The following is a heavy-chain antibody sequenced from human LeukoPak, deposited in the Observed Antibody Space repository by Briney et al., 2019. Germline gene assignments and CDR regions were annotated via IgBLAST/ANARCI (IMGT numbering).Heavy chain of an antibody. V-gene: IGHV1-18*01. CDR3: AREYYDFWSGFGGPYWFDP. CDR1: GYTFTSYG. J-gene: IGHJ5*02. Sequence: GASVKVSCKASGYTFTSYGISWVRQAPGQGLEWMGWISAYNGNTNYAQKLQGRVTMTTDISTSTAYMELRSLRSDDTAVYYCAREYYDFWSGFGGPYWFDPWGQGTLVTISS. D-gene: IGHD3-3*01. CDR2: ISAYNGNT.